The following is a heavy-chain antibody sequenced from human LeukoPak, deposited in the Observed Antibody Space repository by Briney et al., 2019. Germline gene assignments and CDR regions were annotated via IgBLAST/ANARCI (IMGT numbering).Heavy chain of an antibody. CDR1: GGSVSSSSYY. CDR3: ARQVRDSSPGLYFDY. V-gene: IGHV4-39*01. D-gene: IGHD3-22*01. J-gene: IGHJ4*02. CDR2: IYYSGST. Sequence: SETLSLTCTVSGGSVSSSSYYWGWIRQPPGKGLEWIGSIYYSGSTYYNPSLKSRVTISVDTSKNQFSLKLSSVTAADTAVYYCARQVRDSSPGLYFDYWGQGTLVTVSS.